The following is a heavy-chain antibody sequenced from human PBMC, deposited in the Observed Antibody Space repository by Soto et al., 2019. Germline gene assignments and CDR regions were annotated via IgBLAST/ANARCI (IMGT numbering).Heavy chain of an antibody. CDR3: ARSRIVVVPAAIPDAFDI. Sequence: SVKVSCKASGGTFSSYAISWVRQAPGQGLEWMGGIIPIFGTANYAQKFQGRVTITADESTSTAYMELSSLRSEDTAVYYCARSRIVVVPAAIPDAFDIWGQGTMVTVSS. J-gene: IGHJ3*02. CDR1: GGTFSSYA. D-gene: IGHD2-2*02. CDR2: IIPIFGTA. V-gene: IGHV1-69*13.